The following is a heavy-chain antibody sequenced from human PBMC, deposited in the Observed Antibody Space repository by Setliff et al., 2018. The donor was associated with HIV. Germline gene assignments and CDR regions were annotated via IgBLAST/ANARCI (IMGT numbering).Heavy chain of an antibody. CDR1: GFIFNNYA. D-gene: IGHD6-19*01. Sequence: GGSLRLSCVASGFIFNNYAMSWVRQVPGRGLEWVSSISSTGTYIYYADSMKGRFTISRDNAKNSLYLQMNSLRADDTAVYFCAKAHSSGWYYDYWGQGTLVTVSS. J-gene: IGHJ4*02. CDR3: AKAHSSGWYYDY. V-gene: IGHV3-21*01. CDR2: ISSTGTYI.